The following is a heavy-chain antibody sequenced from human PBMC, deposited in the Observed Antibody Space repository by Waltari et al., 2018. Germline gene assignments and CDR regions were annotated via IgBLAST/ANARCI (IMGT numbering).Heavy chain of an antibody. CDR2: ISSSSSTI. V-gene: IGHV3-48*04. CDR3: ARIGESTLWYYYYMDV. J-gene: IGHJ6*03. CDR1: GFTFISYS. Sequence: EVQLVESGGGLVQPGGSLRLSCAASGFTFISYSMNWVRQAPGKGLEWVSYISSSSSTIYYADSVKGRFTIARDNAKNSLYLKMISLRAEDSAVYYCARIGESTLWYYYYMDVWGKGTTVTISS. D-gene: IGHD3-10*01.